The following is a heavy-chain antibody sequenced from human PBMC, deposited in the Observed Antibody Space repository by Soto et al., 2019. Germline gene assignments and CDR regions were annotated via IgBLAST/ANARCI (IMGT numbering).Heavy chain of an antibody. CDR3: ARDLNIQLWYTPFDY. CDR1: GGTFSSYA. V-gene: IGHV1-69*13. CDR2: IIPIFGTA. J-gene: IGHJ4*02. D-gene: IGHD5-18*01. Sequence: ASVKVSCKASGGTFSSYAISWVRQAPGQGLEWMGGIIPIFGTANYAQKFQGRVTITADESTSTAYMELSSLRSEDTAVYYCARDLNIQLWYTPFDYWGQGTLVTVSS.